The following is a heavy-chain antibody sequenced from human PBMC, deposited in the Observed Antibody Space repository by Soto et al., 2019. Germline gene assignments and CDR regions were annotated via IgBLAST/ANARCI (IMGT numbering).Heavy chain of an antibody. V-gene: IGHV5-51*01. Sequence: PGESLKISCNCSGDSFSNKWIGLVRQMPGKGLEWMGIIHPDDSDSRYTPSFQGQVTISADRSISTTYLQWATLKASDTATYYCARLSGYSSGYYYGIDVWGQGTTVTVSS. J-gene: IGHJ6*02. D-gene: IGHD5-12*01. CDR1: GDSFSNKW. CDR3: ARLSGYSSGYYYGIDV. CDR2: IHPDDSDS.